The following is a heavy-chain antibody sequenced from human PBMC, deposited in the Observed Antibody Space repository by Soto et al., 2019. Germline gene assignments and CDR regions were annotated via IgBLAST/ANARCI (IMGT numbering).Heavy chain of an antibody. V-gene: IGHV4-59*01. CDR3: ARESLQTGYDS. J-gene: IGHJ4*02. D-gene: IGHD5-12*01. Sequence: PSETLSLTCTVSGGSISSYYWSWIRQPPGKGLEWIGYIYYRGSTNYNPSLKSRVTISVDTSKNQFSLSVTSVTAGDTAVYYCARESLQTGYDSWGQGTLVTVSS. CDR1: GGSISSYY. CDR2: IYYRGST.